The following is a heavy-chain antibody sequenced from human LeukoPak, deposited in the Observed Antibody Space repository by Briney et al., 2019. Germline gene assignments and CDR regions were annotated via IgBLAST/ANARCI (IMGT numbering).Heavy chain of an antibody. CDR2: INSNGGYA. J-gene: IGHJ6*02. V-gene: IGHV3-64*01. CDR3: ARFRENNTPANSMDV. Sequence: GGSLRLSCAASGFTFSSYPMHWVRQAPGKGLEYVSGINSNGGYAYYANSVKGRFTISRDNSKNRLYLQMGSLRAEDMAVYYCARFRENNTPANSMDVWGQGTTVTVSS. D-gene: IGHD1/OR15-1a*01. CDR1: GFTFSSYP.